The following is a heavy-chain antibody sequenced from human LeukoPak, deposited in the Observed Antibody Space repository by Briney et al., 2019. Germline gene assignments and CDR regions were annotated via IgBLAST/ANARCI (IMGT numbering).Heavy chain of an antibody. D-gene: IGHD2-2*01. CDR2: IRSSSDGGTT. CDR3: TRMNYARFDP. J-gene: IGHJ5*02. CDR1: GLTVSNAW. Sequence: RSLRLSCAASGLTVSNAWMSWVRQAPGKGLEWVGRIRSSSDGGTTDYAAPVKGRFTISRDDSENTLFLRMSSLETEDTAVYYCTRMNYARFDPWGQGTLVTVSS. V-gene: IGHV3-15*01.